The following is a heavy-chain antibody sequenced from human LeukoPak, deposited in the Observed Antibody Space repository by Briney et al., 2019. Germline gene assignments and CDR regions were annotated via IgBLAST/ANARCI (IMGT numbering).Heavy chain of an antibody. V-gene: IGHV3-30*04. Sequence: GTSLRLSCAASGFTFTSYALHWVRQAPGKGLNWVSDISNDGTDKSYADSVRGRFTISRDNSKNTLYLQMNSLRADDTAIYYCARGTFYYGDNYNTRALGQPFDSWGQGTLVTVSS. CDR3: ARGTFYYGDNYNTRALGQPFDS. J-gene: IGHJ4*02. CDR2: ISNDGTDK. D-gene: IGHD4/OR15-4a*01. CDR1: GFTFTSYA.